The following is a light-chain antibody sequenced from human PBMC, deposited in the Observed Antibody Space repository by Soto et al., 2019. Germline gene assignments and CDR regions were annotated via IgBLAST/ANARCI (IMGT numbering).Light chain of an antibody. Sequence: EIVLTQSPGTLSLSPGERATLSCRASQSVSSSYLAWYQQKPGQAPRLLIYGASSRATGIPDRFSGSGSGTDFTLTISSLEPGAVAVYYCQQYGSLPYTFGQGTKLEIK. V-gene: IGKV3-20*01. CDR1: QSVSSSY. J-gene: IGKJ2*01. CDR3: QQYGSLPYT. CDR2: GAS.